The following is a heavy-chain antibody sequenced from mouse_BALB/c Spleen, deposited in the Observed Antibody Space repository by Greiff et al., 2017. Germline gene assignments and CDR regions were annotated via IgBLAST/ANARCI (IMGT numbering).Heavy chain of an antibody. J-gene: IGHJ2*01. Sequence: VQLQQPGAELVKPGAPVKLSCKASGYTFTSYWMNWVKQRPGRGLEWIGRIDPSDSETHYNQKFKDKATLTVDKSSSTAYIQLSSLTSEDSAVYYCARGTTVYYFDYWGQGTTLTVSS. CDR2: IDPSDSET. CDR1: GYTFTSYW. V-gene: IGHV1-69*02. CDR3: ARGTTVYYFDY. D-gene: IGHD1-1*01.